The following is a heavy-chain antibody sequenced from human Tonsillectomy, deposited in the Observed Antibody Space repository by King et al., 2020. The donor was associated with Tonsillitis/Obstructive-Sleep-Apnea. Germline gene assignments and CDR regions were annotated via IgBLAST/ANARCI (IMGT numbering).Heavy chain of an antibody. V-gene: IGHV5-10-1*03. D-gene: IGHD1-26*01. J-gene: IGHJ3*02. CDR3: ARHLSGSYYETAFDI. Sequence: VQLVESGEEVKKPGESLRISCKGSGYSFTSYWISWVRQMPGKGLEWMGKIDPSDSYTDYTPSFQGHVTISADKSITTAYLQWSSLKASDTAIYYCARHLSGSYYETAFDIWGQGTMVTVSS. CDR2: IDPSDSYT. CDR1: GYSFTSYW.